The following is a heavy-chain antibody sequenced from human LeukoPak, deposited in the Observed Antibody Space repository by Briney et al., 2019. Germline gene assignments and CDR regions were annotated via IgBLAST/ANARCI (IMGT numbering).Heavy chain of an antibody. CDR3: ANWIFGPGAY. CDR2: VNQDGNKR. V-gene: IGHV3-7*03. CDR1: GFTFSGYW. Sequence: PGGSLRLSCATSGFTFSGYWMTWIRQAPGKGLEWVANVNQDGNKRFYVDSVRGRFTISKDNAEKSVYLQMNSLRVEDTAIYYCANWIFGPGAYWGQGILVIVSS. J-gene: IGHJ4*02. D-gene: IGHD3-3*01.